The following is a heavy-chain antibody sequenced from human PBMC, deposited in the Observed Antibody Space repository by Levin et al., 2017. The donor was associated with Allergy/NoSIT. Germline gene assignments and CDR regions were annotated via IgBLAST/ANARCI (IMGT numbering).Heavy chain of an antibody. V-gene: IGHV3-15*01. CDR1: GFTFSHAW. Sequence: GGSLRLSCAASGFTFSHAWMSWVRQAPGMGLEWVGRIKSETDGGTADYAAPVKDRFTISRDDSKNMLYLQMNSLKIEDTALYYCTTGFDWNEFQGVMIDYWGQGTLVTVSS. CDR3: TTGFDWNEFQGVMIDY. J-gene: IGHJ4*02. D-gene: IGHD1-1*01. CDR2: IKSETDGGTA.